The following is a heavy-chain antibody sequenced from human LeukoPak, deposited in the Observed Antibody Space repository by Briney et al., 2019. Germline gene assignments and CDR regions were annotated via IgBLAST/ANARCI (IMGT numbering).Heavy chain of an antibody. V-gene: IGHV3-23*01. CDR1: GFTFSSYA. CDR3: AKSLYYDFWSGYCSLDY. J-gene: IGHJ4*02. Sequence: SGGSLRLSCAASGFTFSSYAMSWVRQAPGKGLEWVSAISGSGGSTYYADSVKGRFTISRDNSKNTLYLQMNSLRAEDTAVYYCAKSLYYDFWSGYCSLDYWGQGTLVTVSS. CDR2: ISGSGGST. D-gene: IGHD3-3*01.